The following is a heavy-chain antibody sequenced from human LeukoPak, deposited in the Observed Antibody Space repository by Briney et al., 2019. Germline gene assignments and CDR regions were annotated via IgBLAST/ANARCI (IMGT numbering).Heavy chain of an antibody. V-gene: IGHV4-4*07. CDR2: ISTTGST. J-gene: IGHJ3*02. CDR3: ARVGGMTTINNAAFDI. CDR1: GGSISSHY. D-gene: IGHD5-24*01. Sequence: PSETLSLTCTVSGGSISSHYWSWIRQPAGKGLEWIGRISTTGSTNYNPSLKSRVTMSVDTSNQFSLTLDSVTAADTAVYYCARVGGMTTINNAAFDIWGQGTMVTVSS.